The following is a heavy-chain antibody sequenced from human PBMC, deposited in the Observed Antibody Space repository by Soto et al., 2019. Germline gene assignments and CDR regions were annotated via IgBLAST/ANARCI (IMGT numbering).Heavy chain of an antibody. D-gene: IGHD3-3*01. CDR3: ARPPGSGYPDDYYGVDV. CDR2: INLKTGGT. CDR1: GYTFTDYY. J-gene: IGHJ6*02. V-gene: IGHV1-2*02. Sequence: ASVKVSCKASGYTFTDYYMHWVRQAPGQGLEWLGWINLKTGGTNSAQKFQGRVTMTRDTSISTAYMELTGLRSDDTAVYYCARPPGSGYPDDYYGVDVWGPGTTVTVSS.